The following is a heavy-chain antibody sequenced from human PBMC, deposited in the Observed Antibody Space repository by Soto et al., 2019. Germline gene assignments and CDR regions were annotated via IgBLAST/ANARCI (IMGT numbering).Heavy chain of an antibody. Sequence: GASVKVSCKASGYTFTSYGISWVRQAPGQGLEWMGWISAYNGSTHYADSVKGRFTISRDNSRNTQYLQMSSLRADDTAVYYCVKGEFYYDSSAYYPFDSWGQGTLVTVSS. J-gene: IGHJ4*02. V-gene: IGHV1-18*01. CDR1: GYTFTSYG. CDR3: VKGEFYYDSSAYYPFDS. CDR2: ISAYNGST. D-gene: IGHD3-22*01.